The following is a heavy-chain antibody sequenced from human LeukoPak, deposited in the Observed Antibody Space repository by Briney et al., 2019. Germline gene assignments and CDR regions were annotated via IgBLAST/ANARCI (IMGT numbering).Heavy chain of an antibody. CDR3: VRHLSSSWYFDY. Sequence: SETLSLTCTVSGGSISSSSYYWGWIRQPPGKGLEWIGSIYYSGSTYYNPSLKSRVTISVDTSKNQFSLKLSSVTAADTAVYYCVRHLSSSWYFDYWGQGTLVTVSS. V-gene: IGHV4-39*01. CDR2: IYYSGST. D-gene: IGHD6-13*01. CDR1: GGSISSSSYY. J-gene: IGHJ4*02.